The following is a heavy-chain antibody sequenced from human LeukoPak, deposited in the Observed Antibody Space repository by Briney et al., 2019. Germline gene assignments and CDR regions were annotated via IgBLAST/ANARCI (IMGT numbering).Heavy chain of an antibody. V-gene: IGHV3-21*04. Sequence: GGSLRLSCAASGFIFSHYSMNWVRQAPGKGLEWVSSISSRSSYIFYADSMKGRFTISRDNAKNSLYLQMNSLRAEDTALYYCAKGSSSWPPYYFDYWGQGTLVTVSS. D-gene: IGHD6-13*01. J-gene: IGHJ4*02. CDR1: GFIFSHYS. CDR2: ISSRSSYI. CDR3: AKGSSSWPPYYFDY.